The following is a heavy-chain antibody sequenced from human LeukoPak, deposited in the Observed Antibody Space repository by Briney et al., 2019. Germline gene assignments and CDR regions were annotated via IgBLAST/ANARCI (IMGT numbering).Heavy chain of an antibody. CDR1: GFSLSTSGVG. V-gene: IGHV2-5*02. D-gene: IGHD3-16*02. CDR3: ARTLVDYVWGSYRYTGFDY. CDR2: IYWDDDK. J-gene: IGHJ4*02. Sequence: SGPTLAKPTQTLTLTRTFSGFSLSTSGVGVGWIRQPPGKALEWLALIYWDDDKRYSPSLKSRLTITKDTSKNQVVLTMTHMDPVDTATYYCARTLVDYVWGSYRYTGFDYWGQGTLVTVSS.